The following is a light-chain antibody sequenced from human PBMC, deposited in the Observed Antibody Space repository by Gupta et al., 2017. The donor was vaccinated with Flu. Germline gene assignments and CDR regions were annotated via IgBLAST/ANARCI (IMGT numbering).Light chain of an antibody. V-gene: IGKV1-33*01. Sequence: GEEITITNQASHDINKSLNYSQQKPGKAPKLLIYDASYYQTGVPSRISGRGSATNFTFTISSLQPEDGAAYYFQHYANLPLTFGGGTKVEI. CDR1: HDINKS. J-gene: IGKJ4*01. CDR2: DAS. CDR3: QHYANLPLT.